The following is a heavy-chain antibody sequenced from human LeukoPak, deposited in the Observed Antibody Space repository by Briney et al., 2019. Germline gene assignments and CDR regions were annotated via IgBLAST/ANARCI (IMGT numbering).Heavy chain of an antibody. CDR3: ASEGVVRYLFDY. J-gene: IGHJ4*02. CDR1: GDSISSGSYY. V-gene: IGHV4-61*02. D-gene: IGHD3-3*01. Sequence: SETLSLTCTVSGDSISSGSYYLSWIRQPAGKRLEWIGRIYTSGITNYNPSLKSRVTISVDTSKNQFSLKLSSVTAADTAFYYCASEGVVRYLFDYWGQGTLVTVSS. CDR2: IYTSGIT.